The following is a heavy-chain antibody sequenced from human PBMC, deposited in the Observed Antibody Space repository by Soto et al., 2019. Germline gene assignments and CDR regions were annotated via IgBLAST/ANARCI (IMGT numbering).Heavy chain of an antibody. V-gene: IGHV3-23*01. Sequence: PGGSLRLSWAASGFTFSSYAMSWVRQAPGKGLEWVSAISGSGGSTYYADSVKGRFTISRDNSKNTLYLQMNSLRAEDTAVYYCAKDRDSSSWYSDYYFDYWGQGTLVTVSS. CDR2: ISGSGGST. CDR1: GFTFSSYA. CDR3: AKDRDSSSWYSDYYFDY. J-gene: IGHJ4*02. D-gene: IGHD6-13*01.